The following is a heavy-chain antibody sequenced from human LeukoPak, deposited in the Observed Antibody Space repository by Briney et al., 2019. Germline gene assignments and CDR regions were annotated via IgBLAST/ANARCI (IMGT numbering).Heavy chain of an antibody. CDR2: IKQDGSEK. Sequence: GGSLRLSCAASGFTFSSYWMSWVRQAPGKGLEWVANIKQDGSEKYYVDSVKGRFTISRDNAKNSLYLQMNSLRAEDTAVYYCARDARNYYGSGSYLYYFDYWGQGTLSPSPQ. J-gene: IGHJ4*02. D-gene: IGHD3-10*01. CDR1: GFTFSSYW. V-gene: IGHV3-7*01. CDR3: ARDARNYYGSGSYLYYFDY.